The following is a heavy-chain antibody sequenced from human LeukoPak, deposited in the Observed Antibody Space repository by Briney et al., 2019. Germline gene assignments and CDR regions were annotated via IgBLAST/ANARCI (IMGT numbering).Heavy chain of an antibody. CDR1: GNSISNYA. CDR3: TTRACHAGGCSSSFYYYYGLHF. D-gene: IGHD3-16*01. V-gene: IGHV1-69*13. J-gene: IGHJ6*02. Sequence: SVKVSCTASGNSISNYAVSWVRQAPGQGFEWMGGIIPIFGTADYAQKFQGRVTITADQSTSTTYMALSSLKSEDTATYYCTTRACHAGGCSSSFYYYYGLHFWGQGTTVSVSS. CDR2: IIPIFGTA.